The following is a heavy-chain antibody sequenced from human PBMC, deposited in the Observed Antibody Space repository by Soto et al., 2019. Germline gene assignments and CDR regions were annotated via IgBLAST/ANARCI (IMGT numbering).Heavy chain of an antibody. D-gene: IGHD3-3*01. CDR2: INHSGST. Sequence: SETLSLTCAVYGGSFSGYYWSWIRQPPGKGLEWIGEINHSGSTNYNPFLKSRVTISVDTSKNQFSLKLSSVAAADTAVYYCARAHGITIFGVVIEYYYYGMDVWGQGTTVTVSS. V-gene: IGHV4-34*01. CDR1: GGSFSGYY. J-gene: IGHJ6*02. CDR3: ARAHGITIFGVVIEYYYYGMDV.